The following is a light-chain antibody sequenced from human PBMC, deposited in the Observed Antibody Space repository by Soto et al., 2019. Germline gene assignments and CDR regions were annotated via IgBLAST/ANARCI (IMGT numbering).Light chain of an antibody. CDR1: SSDVGTYNY. V-gene: IGLV2-14*03. CDR2: DVN. Sequence: QSALTQPASVSGSPGQSITISCTGTSSDVGTYNYVSWYQQHPGKAPKLMIYDVNNRPSGASNRFSGSKSGNTASLTISGLQAEDEADYFCSSYTTSHTVIFGGGTKLTVL. J-gene: IGLJ2*01. CDR3: SSYTTSHTVI.